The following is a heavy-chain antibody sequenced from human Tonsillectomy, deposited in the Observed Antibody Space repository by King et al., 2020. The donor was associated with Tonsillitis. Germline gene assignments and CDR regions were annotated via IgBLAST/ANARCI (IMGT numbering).Heavy chain of an antibody. CDR2: INPGGGST. CDR1: GYTFTNYY. Sequence: QLVQSGAEVKKPGASVKVSCKASGYTFTNYYMHWVRQAPGQGLEWMGIINPGGGSTTYAQKFQGRVTMTRDTSTSTVYMELSSLRSEDTAVYYCARGASSTYYYDSSSYYPFDYWGQGTLVTVSS. CDR3: ARGASSTYYYDSSSYYPFDY. V-gene: IGHV1-46*01. J-gene: IGHJ4*02. D-gene: IGHD3-22*01.